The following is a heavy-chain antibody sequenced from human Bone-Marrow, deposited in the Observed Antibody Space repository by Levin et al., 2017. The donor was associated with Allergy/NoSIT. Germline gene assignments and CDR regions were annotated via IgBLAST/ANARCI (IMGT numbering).Heavy chain of an antibody. D-gene: IGHD6-19*01. Sequence: GESLKISCAASGFTFSTYDMSWVRQAPGKGLEWVSAIRGSASRTFYEDSVKGRFTISRDNSKNTVSLQMNSLRAEDTAIYYCVPGIAVTGSPTDHWGQGTLVTVSS. CDR3: VPGIAVTGSPTDH. CDR1: GFTFSTYD. J-gene: IGHJ4*02. V-gene: IGHV3-23*01. CDR2: IRGSASRT.